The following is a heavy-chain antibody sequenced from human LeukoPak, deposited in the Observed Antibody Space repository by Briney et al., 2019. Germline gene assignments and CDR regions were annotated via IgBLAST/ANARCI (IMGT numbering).Heavy chain of an antibody. CDR2: IRYDGSNK. J-gene: IGHJ4*02. V-gene: IGHV3-30*02. CDR1: GFTFSSYG. CDR3: ASDIVVVVAATYDDY. Sequence: AGGSLSLSCAASGFTFSSYGMHWVRQAPGKGLEWVAFIRYDGSNKYYADSVKGRFTISRDNSKNTLYLQMNSLRAEDTAVYYCASDIVVVVAATYDDYWGQGTLVTVSS. D-gene: IGHD2-15*01.